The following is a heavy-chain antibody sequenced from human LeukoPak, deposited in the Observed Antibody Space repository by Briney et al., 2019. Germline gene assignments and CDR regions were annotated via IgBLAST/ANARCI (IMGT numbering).Heavy chain of an antibody. CDR3: ATGPYGMDV. Sequence: SQTLSLTCTVSGGSISSGDYFWRWIRQPPGTGLEWIGFIYYNGTTYYHPSLKSRITISLDTSKSHFSLKLRSVTAADTAVYYCATGPYGMDVWGQGTTVTVSS. CDR2: IYYNGTT. J-gene: IGHJ6*02. V-gene: IGHV4-30-4*01. D-gene: IGHD1-1*01. CDR1: GGSISSGDYF.